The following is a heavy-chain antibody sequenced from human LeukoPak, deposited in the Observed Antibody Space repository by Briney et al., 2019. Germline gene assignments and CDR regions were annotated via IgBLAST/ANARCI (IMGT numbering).Heavy chain of an antibody. CDR3: ADLRHLEWSFEY. D-gene: IGHD3-3*01. CDR2: ISSSSSYI. Sequence: GGSLRLSCAASGFTFSSYSMNWVRQAPGKGLEWVSSISSSSSYIYYADSVKRRFTISRDNAKHSLYLQMNSLRAEDPAVYYCADLRHLEWSFEYWGQGTLVTVSS. CDR1: GFTFSSYS. J-gene: IGHJ4*02. V-gene: IGHV3-21*04.